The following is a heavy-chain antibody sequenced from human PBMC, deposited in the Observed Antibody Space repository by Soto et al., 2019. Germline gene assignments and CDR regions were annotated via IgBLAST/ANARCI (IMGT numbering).Heavy chain of an antibody. V-gene: IGHV4-31*03. CDR2: IYYSGST. J-gene: IGHJ4*02. Sequence: SETLSLTCTVSGGSISSGGYYWSWIRQHPGKGLEWIGYIYYSGSTYYNPSLKSRVTISVDTSKNQFSLKLSSVTAADTAVYYCARSSYYDFWSGYPRPVAYWGQGTLVTVSS. CDR1: GGSISSGGYY. CDR3: ARSSYYDFWSGYPRPVAY. D-gene: IGHD3-3*01.